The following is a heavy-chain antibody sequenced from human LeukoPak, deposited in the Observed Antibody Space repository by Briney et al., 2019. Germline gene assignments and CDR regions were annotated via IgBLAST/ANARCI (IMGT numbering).Heavy chain of an antibody. CDR3: AGIRDGYNYDYYYYYYMDV. CDR1: GGSISSSSYY. CDR2: IYYSGST. V-gene: IGHV4-39*01. D-gene: IGHD5-24*01. Sequence: SETLSLTCTVSGGSISSSSYYWGWIRQPPGKGLEWIGSIYYSGSTYYNPSLKSRVTISVDTSKNQFSLKLSSVTAADTAVHYCAGIRDGYNYDYYYYYYMDVWGKGTTVTVSS. J-gene: IGHJ6*03.